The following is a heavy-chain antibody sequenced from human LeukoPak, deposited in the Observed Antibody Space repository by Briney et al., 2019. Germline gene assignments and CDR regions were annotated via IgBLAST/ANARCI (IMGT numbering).Heavy chain of an antibody. Sequence: GGSLRLSCGASGFSFSSYWMTWVRQAPGTGLEWVANIKQDGSEKYYVDSVKGRFTISRDNAKNSLYLQMNSLRAEDSTVYYCARYSGIYHGFDQWGQGTLVTVSS. D-gene: IGHD1-26*01. CDR3: ARYSGIYHGFDQ. J-gene: IGHJ4*02. CDR1: GFSFSSYW. CDR2: IKQDGSEK. V-gene: IGHV3-7*04.